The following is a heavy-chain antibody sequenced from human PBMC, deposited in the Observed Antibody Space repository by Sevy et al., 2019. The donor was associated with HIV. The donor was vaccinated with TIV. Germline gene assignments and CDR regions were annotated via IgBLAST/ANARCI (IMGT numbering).Heavy chain of an antibody. CDR3: ARHMTTTGMRGFDY. CDR1: GDSINNNRW. Sequence: SETLSLTCSLSGDSINNNRWWSWVRQPPGQGLEWIGEIFRTGKANYNASLESRVTISVDPSNNQIYLRLTSVTAADTAFYYCARHMTTTGMRGFDYWGQGALVTVSS. J-gene: IGHJ4*02. V-gene: IGHV4-4*02. D-gene: IGHD1-1*01. CDR2: IFRTGKA.